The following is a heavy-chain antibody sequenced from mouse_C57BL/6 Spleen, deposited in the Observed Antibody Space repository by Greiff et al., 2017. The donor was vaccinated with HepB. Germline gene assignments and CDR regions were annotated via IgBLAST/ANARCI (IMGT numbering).Heavy chain of an antibody. CDR1: GYTFTSYG. Sequence: VKLMESGAELARPGASVKLSCKASGYTFTSYGISWVKQRTGQGLEWIGEIYPRSGNTYYNEKFKGKATLTADKSSSTAYMELRSLTSEDSAVYFCASLYDYDDAFDYWGQGTTLTVSS. CDR2: IYPRSGNT. V-gene: IGHV1-81*01. D-gene: IGHD2-4*01. J-gene: IGHJ2*01. CDR3: ASLYDYDDAFDY.